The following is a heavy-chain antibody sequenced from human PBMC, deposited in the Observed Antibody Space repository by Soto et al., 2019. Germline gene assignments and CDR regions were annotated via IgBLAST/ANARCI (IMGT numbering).Heavy chain of an antibody. Sequence: EVQLLESGGGLVQPGGSLRLSCAASRFTFSNFAMSWVRQAPGKGLEWVSTITGTSANTYYTDSVKGRFAISRDNSQNTLDLQMNSLTTEDTAVYYCAKGGATYGLLTHDYWGQGTLVTVSS. D-gene: IGHD3-9*01. V-gene: IGHV3-23*01. CDR1: RFTFSNFA. J-gene: IGHJ4*02. CDR2: ITGTSANT. CDR3: AKGGATYGLLTHDY.